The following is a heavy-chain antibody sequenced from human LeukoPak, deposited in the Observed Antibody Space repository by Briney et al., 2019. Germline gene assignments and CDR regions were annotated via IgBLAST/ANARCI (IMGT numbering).Heavy chain of an antibody. V-gene: IGHV3-48*01. D-gene: IGHD5-18*01. Sequence: GGSLRLSCAASGFTFSSYSMDRVRQAPGKGLEWVSDISGSSSTIYYADSVKGRFTISRDNAKNSLYLQMNSLRAEDTAVYYCVRGGYSNGFDYWGQGTLVTVSS. J-gene: IGHJ4*02. CDR2: ISGSSSTI. CDR3: VRGGYSNGFDY. CDR1: GFTFSSYS.